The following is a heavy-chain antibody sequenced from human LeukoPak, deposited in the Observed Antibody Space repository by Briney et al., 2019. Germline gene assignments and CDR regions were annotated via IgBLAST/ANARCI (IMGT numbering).Heavy chain of an antibody. CDR1: GGTFSSYA. D-gene: IGHD4-23*01. V-gene: IGHV1-69*05. J-gene: IGHJ1*01. CDR3: ATGPTVVTPVWYFQH. Sequence: SVKVSCKASGGTFSSYAISWVRQAPGQGLEWMGGIIPIFGTANYAQKFQGRVTITTDESTSTAYMELSSLRSEDTAVYYCATGPTVVTPVWYFQHWGQGTLVTVSS. CDR2: IIPIFGTA.